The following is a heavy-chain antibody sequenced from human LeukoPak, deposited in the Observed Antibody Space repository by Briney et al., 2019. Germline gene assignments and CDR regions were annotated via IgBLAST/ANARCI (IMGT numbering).Heavy chain of an antibody. Sequence: ASVKVSCKASGGTFSSYAISWVRQAPGQGLEWMGRIIPILGIANYAQKFQGRVTITADKSTSTAYMELSSLRSEDTAVYYCARDDHGDYYYYGMDVWGQGTTVTVSS. J-gene: IGHJ6*02. CDR3: ARDDHGDYYYYGMDV. D-gene: IGHD4-17*01. V-gene: IGHV1-69*04. CDR1: GGTFSSYA. CDR2: IIPILGIA.